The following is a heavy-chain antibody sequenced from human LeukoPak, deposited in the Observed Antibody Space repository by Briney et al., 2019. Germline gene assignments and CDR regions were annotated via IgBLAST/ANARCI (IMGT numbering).Heavy chain of an antibody. CDR2: IYYSGST. CDR3: ARVRGSRGAFDI. Sequence: SETLSLTCTVSGGSISSGSYYWSWIRQPPGKGLEWIGYIYYSGSTNYNPSLKSRVTISVDTSKNQFSLKLSSVTAADTAVYYCARVRGSRGAFDIWGQGTMVTVSS. J-gene: IGHJ3*02. CDR1: GGSISSGSYY. D-gene: IGHD6-19*01. V-gene: IGHV4-61*01.